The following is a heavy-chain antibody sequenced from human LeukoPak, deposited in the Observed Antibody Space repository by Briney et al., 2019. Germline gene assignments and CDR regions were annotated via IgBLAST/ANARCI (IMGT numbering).Heavy chain of an antibody. V-gene: IGHV1-69*13. CDR1: GGTFSSYA. CDR3: AREKFTMVRGVITYNWFDP. CDR2: IIPIFGTA. Sequence: SVKASCKASGGTFSSYAISWVRQAPGQGLEWMGGIIPIFGTANYAQKFQGRVTITADESTSTAYMELSSLRSEDTAVYYCAREKFTMVRGVITYNWFDPWGQGTLVTVSS. D-gene: IGHD3-10*01. J-gene: IGHJ5*02.